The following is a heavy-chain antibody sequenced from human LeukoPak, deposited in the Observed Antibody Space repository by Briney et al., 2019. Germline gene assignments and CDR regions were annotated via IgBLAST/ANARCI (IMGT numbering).Heavy chain of an antibody. D-gene: IGHD3-22*01. CDR2: IHFRGNT. CDR3: ARVPPEDSDNNDSYDAFDI. Sequence: PSETLSLTCTVSGGSISSTNYYWGWIRQPPGKGLEWIGSIHFRGNTYHNPSLKSRVTISVDTSKNQFSLNVTSVTAADTAVYYCARVPPEDSDNNDSYDAFDIWGQGTMVTVSS. V-gene: IGHV4-39*01. J-gene: IGHJ3*02. CDR1: GGSISSTNYY.